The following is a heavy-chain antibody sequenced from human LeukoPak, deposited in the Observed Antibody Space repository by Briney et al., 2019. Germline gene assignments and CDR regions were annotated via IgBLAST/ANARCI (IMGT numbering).Heavy chain of an antibody. CDR1: GFTFSNYG. CDR2: IKPDESEK. CDR3: VTHEVTVVTRSTFDY. V-gene: IGHV3-7*01. Sequence: GGSLRLSCAASGFTFSNYGMHWVRQAPGKGLEWVANIKPDESEKYYGDSVKGRFTISRDNAKNSVYLQMHSLRVEDTAIYYCVTHEVTVVTRSTFDYWGQGTLVTVSS. D-gene: IGHD4-23*01. J-gene: IGHJ4*02.